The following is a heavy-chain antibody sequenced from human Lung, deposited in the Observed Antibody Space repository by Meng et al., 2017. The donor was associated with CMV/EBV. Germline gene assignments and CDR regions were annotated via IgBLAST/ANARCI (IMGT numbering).Heavy chain of an antibody. CDR2: IHYSGSS. CDR3: ARTDVPAAGTPNWLDP. CDR1: GASISRGYHY. V-gene: IGHV4-30-4*08. D-gene: IGHD2-2*01. Sequence: SETLSLTCTVSGASISRGYHYWSWIRQPPGKGLEWIGFIHYSGSSHYNPSLKSRVIISIDTSKNQFSLKLSSVTAADTAVYYCARTDVPAAGTPNWLDPWXLGHXVTVDS. J-gene: IGHJ5*02.